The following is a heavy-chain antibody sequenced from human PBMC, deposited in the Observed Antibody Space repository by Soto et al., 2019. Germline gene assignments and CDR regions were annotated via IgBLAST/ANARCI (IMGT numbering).Heavy chain of an antibody. CDR2: ISWDGGTT. D-gene: IGHD2-15*01. Sequence: EVQLVESGGVVVQPGGSLRLSCAVSGFTFDDYTMHWVRQPPGKGLEWVSLISWDGGTTYYADSVKGRFTISRDSSKNSLYLQMNSLRSEDTALYYCAKDFCGGTCSPSYYYLDVWGRGTAVTVSS. V-gene: IGHV3-43*01. CDR3: AKDFCGGTCSPSYYYLDV. J-gene: IGHJ6*03. CDR1: GFTFDDYT.